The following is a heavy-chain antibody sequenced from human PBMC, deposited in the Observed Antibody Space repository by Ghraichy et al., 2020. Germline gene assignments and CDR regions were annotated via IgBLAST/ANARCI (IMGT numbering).Heavy chain of an antibody. CDR1: GFTFSSYS. V-gene: IGHV3-48*02. CDR3: ARYPTMVRGVVAYGMDV. Sequence: GGSLRLSCAASGFTFSSYSMNWVRQAPGKGLEWVSYISSSSTIYYADSVKGRFTISRDNAKNSLYLQMNSLRDEDTAVYYCARYPTMVRGVVAYGMDVWGQGTTVTVSS. D-gene: IGHD3-10*01. J-gene: IGHJ6*02. CDR2: ISSSSTI.